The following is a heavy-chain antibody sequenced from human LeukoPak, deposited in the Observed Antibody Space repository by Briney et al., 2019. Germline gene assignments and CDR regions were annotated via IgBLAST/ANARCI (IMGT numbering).Heavy chain of an antibody. Sequence: GGSLRLSCAASGFTFSGSAMHWVRQASGKGLEWVGRIRSKANSYATAYAASVKGRFTISRDDSKNTAYLQMNSLKTEDTAVYYCLGITGTTDFDYWGQGTLVTVSS. CDR3: LGITGTTDFDY. CDR1: GFTFSGSA. V-gene: IGHV3-73*01. J-gene: IGHJ4*02. CDR2: IRSKANSYAT. D-gene: IGHD1-7*01.